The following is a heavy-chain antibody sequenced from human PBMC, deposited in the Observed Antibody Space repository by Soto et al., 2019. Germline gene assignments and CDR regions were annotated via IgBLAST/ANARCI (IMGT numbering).Heavy chain of an antibody. V-gene: IGHV1-3*01. Sequence: ASVKVSCKASGYTLTRYSIHWVRQAPGQRLEWMGWINAGNGNTKYSQKFQGRVTITRDTSASTAYMELSSLRSEDTAVYYCARDMAHSSSWIPYTIDYWGQGTLVTVSS. CDR1: GYTLTRYS. CDR2: INAGNGNT. D-gene: IGHD6-13*01. CDR3: ARDMAHSSSWIPYTIDY. J-gene: IGHJ4*02.